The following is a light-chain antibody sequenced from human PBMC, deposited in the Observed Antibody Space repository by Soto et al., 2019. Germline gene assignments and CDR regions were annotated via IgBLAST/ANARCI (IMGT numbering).Light chain of an antibody. J-gene: IGLJ1*01. Sequence: QSVLTQPPSASGSPGQSVTISCTGTKNDIGVYDFVSWYQHHPGKAPRLIIYEVVQRPSGVPDRFSGSKSGNTASLTVSGLRAGVGVDYFGKYYPASNLYVCGRGTRV. CDR2: EVV. CDR1: KNDIGVYDF. CDR3: KYYPASNLYV. V-gene: IGLV2-8*01.